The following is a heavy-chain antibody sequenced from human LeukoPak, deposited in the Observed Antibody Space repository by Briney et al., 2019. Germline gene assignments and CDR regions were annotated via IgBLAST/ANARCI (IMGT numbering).Heavy chain of an antibody. CDR1: DASISSRNYY. V-gene: IGHV4-39*07. CDR3: ARDSSIAVAGIFDY. J-gene: IGHJ4*02. D-gene: IGHD6-19*01. Sequence: SETLSLTCSVSDASISSRNYYWGWIRQPPGKGLVWIGSIYYSGSTYYNPSLKSRVTISVDTSKNQFSLKLSSVTAADTAVYYCARDSSIAVAGIFDYWGQGTLVTVSS. CDR2: IYYSGST.